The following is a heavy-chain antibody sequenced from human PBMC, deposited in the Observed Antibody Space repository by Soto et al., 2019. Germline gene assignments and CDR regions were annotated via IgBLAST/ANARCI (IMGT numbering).Heavy chain of an antibody. D-gene: IGHD2-15*01. CDR1: GDSIYRSYW. CDR2: IFHTGTT. V-gene: IGHV4-4*02. Sequence: QVQLLESGPGLVKPSGTLSLTCGVSGDSIYRSYWWSWVRLPPGKGREWIGEIFHTGTTNYNPSLKSRLTMSVDKSKKEISLKLDSVTAADTAVYFCARSARYGVVGDYWGQGTGVTVSS. CDR3: ARSARYGVVGDY. J-gene: IGHJ4*02.